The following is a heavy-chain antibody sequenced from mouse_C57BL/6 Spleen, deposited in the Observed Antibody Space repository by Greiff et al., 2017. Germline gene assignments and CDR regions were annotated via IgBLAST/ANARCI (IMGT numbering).Heavy chain of an antibody. D-gene: IGHD2-1*01. CDR2: INPGSGGT. V-gene: IGHV1-54*01. CDR3: ARRYYGTTGAMDY. Sequence: VQLQQPGAELVRPGTSVKVSCKASGYAFTNYLIEWVKQRPGQGLEWIGVINPGSGGTNYNEKFKGKATLTADKSSSTAYMQLSSLTSEDAAVYFCARRYYGTTGAMDYWGQGTSVTVSS. CDR1: GYAFTNYL. J-gene: IGHJ4*01.